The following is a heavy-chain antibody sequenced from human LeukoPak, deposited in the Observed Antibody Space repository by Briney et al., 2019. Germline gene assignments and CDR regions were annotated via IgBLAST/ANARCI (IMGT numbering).Heavy chain of an antibody. V-gene: IGHV4-30-4*01. Sequence: SETLSLTCTVSGGSISSGDYYWSWIRQPPGEGLEWIGYIYYSGSTYYNPSLKSRVTISVDTSKNQFSLKLSSVTAADTAVYYCARRNYGDYRNDYWGQGTLVTVSS. CDR3: ARRNYGDYRNDY. J-gene: IGHJ4*02. CDR2: IYYSGST. CDR1: GGSISSGDYY. D-gene: IGHD4-17*01.